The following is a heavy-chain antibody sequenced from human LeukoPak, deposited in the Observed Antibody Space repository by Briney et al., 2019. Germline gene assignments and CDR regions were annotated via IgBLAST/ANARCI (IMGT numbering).Heavy chain of an antibody. D-gene: IGHD6-13*01. CDR2: ISSAGTT. Sequence: GGSLRLSCAASGFTVSSSYMSWVRQAPGKGLEWVSIISSAGTTYYADSVKGRFTISRDNPKNTVYLQVNSLRDEDTAVYYWARDLEAANTYYFDYWGQGTMVTVSS. CDR1: GFTVSSSY. CDR3: ARDLEAANTYYFDY. J-gene: IGHJ4*02. V-gene: IGHV3-66*01.